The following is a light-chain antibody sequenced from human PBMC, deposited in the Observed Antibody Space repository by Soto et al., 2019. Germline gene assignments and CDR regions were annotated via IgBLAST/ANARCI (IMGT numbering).Light chain of an antibody. V-gene: IGKV2D-29*02. CDR3: MQSTQLPPT. J-gene: IGKJ5*01. Sequence: DVLMTQTPLSLSVAPGQPASISCKSSQXLLHITGETFLFWYLQKPGQSPQLLIYEVSTRVSGVPDRFSGSGSGTDFTLEISRVETDDVGIYYCMQSTQLPPTFGQGTRLEIK. CDR2: EVS. CDR1: QXLLHITGETF.